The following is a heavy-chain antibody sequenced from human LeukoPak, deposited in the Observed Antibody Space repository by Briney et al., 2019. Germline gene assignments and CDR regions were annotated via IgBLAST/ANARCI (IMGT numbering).Heavy chain of an antibody. Sequence: GGSLRLSCAASGFTFSSYSMNWVRQAPGKGLEWVSSISDSSSYMYYADSVKGRFAISRDNAKNSLYLQMNSLRAEDTAVYYCARDRRYVYYYYMDVWGKGTTVTVSS. V-gene: IGHV3-21*01. D-gene: IGHD1-1*01. CDR1: GFTFSSYS. CDR2: ISDSSSYM. CDR3: ARDRRYVYYYYMDV. J-gene: IGHJ6*03.